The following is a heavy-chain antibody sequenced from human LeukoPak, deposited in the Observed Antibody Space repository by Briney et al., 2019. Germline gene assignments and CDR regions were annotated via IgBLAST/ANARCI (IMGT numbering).Heavy chain of an antibody. Sequence: SQTLSLTCTVSGGSISSGGYYWSWIRQPPGKGLEWIRYIYHSGSTYYNPSLKSRVTISVDRSKNQFSLKLSSVTAADTAVYYCARVIAAAPDYWGQGTLVTVSS. V-gene: IGHV4-30-2*01. J-gene: IGHJ4*02. D-gene: IGHD6-13*01. CDR1: GGSISSGGYY. CDR3: ARVIAAAPDY. CDR2: IYHSGST.